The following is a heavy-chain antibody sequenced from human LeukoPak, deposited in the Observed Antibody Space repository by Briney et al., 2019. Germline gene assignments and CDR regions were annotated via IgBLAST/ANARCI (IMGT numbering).Heavy chain of an antibody. CDR3: ARSRSDYFDY. Sequence: SETLSLTCSVSGGSISGRRYYWGWIRQPPGRGLEWIGSIHYDGATYYNPSLKSRVTMSVDTSKNQVSLKLRSGTAADTAVYYCARSRSDYFDYWGQGTLVTVSS. V-gene: IGHV4-39*01. CDR2: IHYDGAT. J-gene: IGHJ4*02. CDR1: GGSISGRRYY.